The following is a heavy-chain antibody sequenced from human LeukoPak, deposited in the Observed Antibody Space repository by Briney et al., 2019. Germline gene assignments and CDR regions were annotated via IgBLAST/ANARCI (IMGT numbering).Heavy chain of an antibody. D-gene: IGHD2-2*01. CDR1: GGAFSSYA. CDR3: ARGGLVVGVSNWFDP. J-gene: IGHJ5*02. V-gene: IGHV1-69*05. CDR2: IIPIFGTA. Sequence: SVKVSCKASGGAFSSYAISWVRQAPGQGLEWMGRIIPIFGTANYAQKFQGRVTITTDESTSTAYMDLSSLRSEDTAVYYCARGGLVVGVSNWFDPWGQGTLVTVSS.